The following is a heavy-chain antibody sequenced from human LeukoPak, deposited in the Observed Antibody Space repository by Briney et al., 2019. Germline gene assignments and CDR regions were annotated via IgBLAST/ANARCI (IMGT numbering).Heavy chain of an antibody. CDR1: GYSFTSYY. Sequence: SCKASGYSFTSYYIHWVRQMPAQGLAWMGRIAPSYSYTNYSPSFQAHVTISTDKSISTAYLQWGSRKASYTAMYYCPSGTTGPAFWGQGTLVTASS. V-gene: IGHV5-10-1*01. CDR3: PSGTTGPAF. CDR2: IAPSYSYT. D-gene: IGHD1-1*01. J-gene: IGHJ4*02.